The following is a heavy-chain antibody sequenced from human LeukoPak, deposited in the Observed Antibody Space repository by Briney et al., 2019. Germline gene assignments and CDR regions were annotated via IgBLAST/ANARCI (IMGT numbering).Heavy chain of an antibody. V-gene: IGHV3-48*04. D-gene: IGHD1-20*01. Sequence: PGGSLRLSCAASAFTFNTYWMHWVRQVPGKGLEWVSYISSSGGTIYNADSVKGRFTISRDTAKNSLYLQMNSLRAEDTAVYYCARSYNWNYFDYWGQGTLVTVSS. CDR1: AFTFNTYW. J-gene: IGHJ4*02. CDR2: ISSSGGTI. CDR3: ARSYNWNYFDY.